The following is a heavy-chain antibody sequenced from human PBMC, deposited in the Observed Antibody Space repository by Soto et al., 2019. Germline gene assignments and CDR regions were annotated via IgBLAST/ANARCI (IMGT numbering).Heavy chain of an antibody. CDR2: IIPIFTTT. V-gene: IGHV1-69*12. CDR3: AREVAADGTFREDVFDI. D-gene: IGHD6-13*01. CDR1: GGTFSNHA. J-gene: IGHJ3*02. Sequence: QVHLVQSGAEVKKPGSSVKVSCKASGGTFSNHAINWVRQAPGQGIEWMGRIIPIFTTTNYAQKFQGRVTITADESTITAYMELSSLKHDDTAVYYCAREVAADGTFREDVFDIWGQGTLVTVCS.